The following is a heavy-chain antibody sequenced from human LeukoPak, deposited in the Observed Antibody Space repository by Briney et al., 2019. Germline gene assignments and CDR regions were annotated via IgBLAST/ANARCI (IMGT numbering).Heavy chain of an antibody. CDR2: ISDRLDEV. V-gene: IGHV3-23*01. CDR3: ARDFLRDTPAAIPIDY. J-gene: IGHJ4*02. Sequence: GGPLRLSCAASGFTFSIYAMSWVRQAPGKGLEWVSGISDRLDEVYYAGSVKGRFTISRDNPKNTLYLELNSLRVEDTAVYYCARDFLRDTPAAIPIDYWGQGILVTVSS. D-gene: IGHD2-2*01. CDR1: GFTFSIYA.